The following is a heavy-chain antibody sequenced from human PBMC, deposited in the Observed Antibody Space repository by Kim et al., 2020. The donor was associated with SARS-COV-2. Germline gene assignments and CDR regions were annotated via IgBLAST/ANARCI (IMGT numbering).Heavy chain of an antibody. V-gene: IGHV1-2*02. CDR2: INPNSGGT. Sequence: ASVKVSCKASGYTFTGYYMHWVQQAPGQGLEWMGWINPNSGGTNYAQKFQGRVTMTRDTSISTAYMELSRLRSDDTAVYYCARGGARIAAREFDYWGQGTLVTVSS. CDR1: GYTFTGYY. J-gene: IGHJ4*02. D-gene: IGHD6-6*01. CDR3: ARGGARIAAREFDY.